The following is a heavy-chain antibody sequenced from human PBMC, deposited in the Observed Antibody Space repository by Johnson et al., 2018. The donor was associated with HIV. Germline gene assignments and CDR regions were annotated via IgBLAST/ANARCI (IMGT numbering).Heavy chain of an antibody. J-gene: IGHJ3*01. V-gene: IGHV3-30*04. CDR3: AKGEAQEGWIQIRLYAFDF. D-gene: IGHD5-18*01. CDR1: GFTFSSYA. Sequence: EQLVESGGGVVQPGRSLRLSCAASGFTFSSYAMHWVRQAPGKGLEWVAGVTYDGSNKYYADSVKGRFTISRDNAKKSMYLQMNSLRAEDTAVYYCAKGEAQEGWIQIRLYAFDFWGQGTLVTVSS. CDR2: VTYDGSNK.